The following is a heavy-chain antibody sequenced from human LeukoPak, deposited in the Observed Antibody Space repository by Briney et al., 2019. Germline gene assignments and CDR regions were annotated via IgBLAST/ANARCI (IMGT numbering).Heavy chain of an antibody. V-gene: IGHV3-7*01. Sequence: GGSLRLSCAASGFTFSGSAMHWVRQAPGKGLEWVANINQDGSEKYYVDSVKGRFTISRDNAKNSLYLQMNSLRPEDTALYYCARERDYYDSSGYYTPYFDYWGQGNLVTVSS. D-gene: IGHD3-22*01. CDR1: GFTFSGSA. CDR2: INQDGSEK. J-gene: IGHJ4*02. CDR3: ARERDYYDSSGYYTPYFDY.